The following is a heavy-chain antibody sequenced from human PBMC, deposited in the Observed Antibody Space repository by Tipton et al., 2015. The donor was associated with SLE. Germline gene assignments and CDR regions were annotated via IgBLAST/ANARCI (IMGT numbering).Heavy chain of an antibody. CDR1: GFTFNSYS. D-gene: IGHD4-23*01. Sequence: SLRLFCAASGFTFNSYSMNWVRQAPGKGMEGLSYISRSNTISYEDSVKGRFTNSRDNAKNELYLEMNRLRAEDTAGYCCARGRWVPHYAFDIWGQGTMVTVSS. J-gene: IGHJ3*02. V-gene: IGHV3-48*01. CDR3: ARGRWVPHYAFDI. CDR2: ISRSNTI.